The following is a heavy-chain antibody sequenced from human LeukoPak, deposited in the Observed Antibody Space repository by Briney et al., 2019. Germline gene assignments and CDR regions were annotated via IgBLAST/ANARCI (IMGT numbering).Heavy chain of an antibody. CDR1: GFTFSSYS. Sequence: GGSLRLSCAASGFTFSSYSMNWVRQAPGKGLEWVSSISSSSSYIYYADSVKGRFTISRDSAKNSLYLQMNSLRAEDTAVYYCARGPMITFGGVIVSFDYWGQGTLVTVSS. D-gene: IGHD3-16*02. J-gene: IGHJ4*02. CDR2: ISSSSSYI. V-gene: IGHV3-21*01. CDR3: ARGPMITFGGVIVSFDY.